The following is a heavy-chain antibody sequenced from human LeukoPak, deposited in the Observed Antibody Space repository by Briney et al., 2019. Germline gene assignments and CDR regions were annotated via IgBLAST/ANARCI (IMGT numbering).Heavy chain of an antibody. J-gene: IGHJ3*01. CDR1: GGSISSYY. Sequence: SETLSLTCTVSGGSISSYYWSWIRQPSGKGLEWIGYLYYRGSTTYNPSLKSRVTISIDTSKNQFSLKLSSVTAADTAVYYCARDLRVGGSSGWYAFDVWGQGTMVTVSS. CDR3: ARDLRVGGSSGWYAFDV. V-gene: IGHV4-59*01. CDR2: LYYRGST. D-gene: IGHD6-19*01.